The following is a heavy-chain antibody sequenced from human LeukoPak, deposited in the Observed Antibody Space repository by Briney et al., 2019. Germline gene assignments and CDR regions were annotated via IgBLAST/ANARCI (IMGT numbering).Heavy chain of an antibody. CDR3: KTAYEILTGSV. CDR1: GRSISSSSYY. V-gene: IGHV4-39*01. Sequence: SETLALPGPVSGRSISSSSYYWGWIRKPPGKGLEWIGSIYYSGSTYYNPSLKSRVPISVDTSKNQFSLKLSSVTAADIFFFKQKTAYEILTGSVWGQGTLVTVSS. CDR2: IYYSGST. D-gene: IGHD3-9*01. J-gene: IGHJ4*02.